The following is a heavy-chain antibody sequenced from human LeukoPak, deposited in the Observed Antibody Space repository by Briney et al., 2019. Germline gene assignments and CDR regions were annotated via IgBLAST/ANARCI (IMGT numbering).Heavy chain of an antibody. CDR1: GYSISSGYY. CDR2: IYHSGST. J-gene: IGHJ2*01. CDR3: AREWWGGQWLVQGNDWYFDL. V-gene: IGHV4-38-2*02. Sequence: KPSETLSLTCTVSGYSISSGYYWGWIRQPPGKGLEWIGSIYHSGSTYYNPSLKSRVTISVDTSKNQFSLQLNSVTPEDTAVYYCAREWWGGQWLVQGNDWYFDLWGRGTLVTVSS. D-gene: IGHD6-19*01.